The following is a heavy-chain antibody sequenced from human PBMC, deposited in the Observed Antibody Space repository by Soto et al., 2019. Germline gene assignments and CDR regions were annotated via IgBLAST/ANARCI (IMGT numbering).Heavy chain of an antibody. CDR2: IYPGDSDT. CDR3: ARLVDYYGSGSYYNPNREHFDY. Sequence: PGESLKISCKGSGYSFTSYWIGWVRQMPGKGLEWMGIIYPGDSDTRYSPSFQGQVTISADKSISTAYLQWSSLKASDTAMYYCARLVDYYGSGSYYNPNREHFDYWGQGTLVTVSS. J-gene: IGHJ4*02. CDR1: GYSFTSYW. D-gene: IGHD3-10*01. V-gene: IGHV5-51*01.